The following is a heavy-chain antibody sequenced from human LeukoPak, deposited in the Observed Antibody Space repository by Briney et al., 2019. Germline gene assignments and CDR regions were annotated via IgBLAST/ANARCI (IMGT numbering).Heavy chain of an antibody. Sequence: GGSLRLSCAATGFTLSSHWMSWVRQAPGKGLEWVANLNQDGSEKYYLVSGKGRFTRSRDNAKKSLCLEMNSLRAEDIAVYYCGRGRVALAIWGQETMVTV. CDR2: LNQDGSEK. CDR3: GRGRVALAI. J-gene: IGHJ3*02. V-gene: IGHV3-7*05. CDR1: GFTLSSHW.